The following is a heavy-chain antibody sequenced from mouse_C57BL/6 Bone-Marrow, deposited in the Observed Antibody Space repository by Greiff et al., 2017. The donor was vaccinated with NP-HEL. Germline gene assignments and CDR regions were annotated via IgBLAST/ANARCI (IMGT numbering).Heavy chain of an antibody. CDR3: TCYYDVTWFAY. V-gene: IGHV6-6*01. CDR2: ISNKANHHAT. D-gene: IGHD1-1*01. CDR1: GFTFSDAW. J-gene: IGHJ3*01. Sequence: EVQRVASGGGLVQPGGSLKLSCAASGFTFSDAWMDWVRQSPEKGLEWVADISNKANHHATYYAASVQVRFTISRDDSKSSVYQQMNSVRAEDTCIYYCTCYYDVTWFAYWGQGTLVTVSA.